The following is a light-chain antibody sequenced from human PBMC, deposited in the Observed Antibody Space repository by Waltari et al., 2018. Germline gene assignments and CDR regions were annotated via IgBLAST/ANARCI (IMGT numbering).Light chain of an antibody. CDR1: SSDVGNYNF. V-gene: IGLV2-23*01. J-gene: IGLJ1*01. CDR3: CSYAGSTTFYV. Sequence: QSALTQPASVSGSPGQSITISCTGTSSDVGNYNFVSWYQQHPGKAPKLMIYEGSKRPSGVSNHFSRSKSCNTASLTISGLQAEDEADYYCCSYAGSTTFYVFGTETKVTVV. CDR2: EGS.